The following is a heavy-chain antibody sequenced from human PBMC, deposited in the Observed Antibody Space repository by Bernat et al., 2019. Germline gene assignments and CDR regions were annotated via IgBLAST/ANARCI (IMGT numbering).Heavy chain of an antibody. CDR2: INTNTGNP. V-gene: IGHV7-4-1*02. D-gene: IGHD2-15*01. J-gene: IGHJ4*02. CDR1: GYIFSNYA. CDR3: ARVVAPDGSGGSCCSLGVDY. Sequence: QVRLVQSGSELKKPGASVKVSCRASGYIFSNYAMNWVRQAPGQGLEWMGWINTNTGNPMYAQGFTGRFVFSLDTSVSTAYLQISSLKAEDTAVDYGARVVAPDGSGGSCCSLGVDYWGQGTVVTVSS.